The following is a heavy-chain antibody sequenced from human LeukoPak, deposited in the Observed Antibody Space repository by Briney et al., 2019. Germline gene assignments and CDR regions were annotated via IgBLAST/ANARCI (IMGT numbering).Heavy chain of an antibody. CDR3: ARPYYYDSRIDP. D-gene: IGHD3-22*01. Sequence: PSRTLSLTCTVSGGSITSGDYYWSWIRQPPGKGLEWIAYMYYSGSTYYNPSLKSRVTMSADTSKNQFSLKLSSVTAADTAVYYCARPYYYDSRIDPWGQGTLVTVSS. J-gene: IGHJ5*02. V-gene: IGHV4-30-4*01. CDR1: GGSITSGDYY. CDR2: MYYSGST.